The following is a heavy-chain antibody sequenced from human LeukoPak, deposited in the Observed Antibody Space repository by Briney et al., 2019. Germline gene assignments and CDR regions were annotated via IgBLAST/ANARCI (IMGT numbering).Heavy chain of an antibody. CDR3: SREPARTYFDVNGYLDL. V-gene: IGHV3-48*03. CDR1: GFRLSRYE. CDR2: VSSDSYAT. J-gene: IGHJ4*02. D-gene: IGHD3-9*01. Sequence: GGSLRLSCSASGFRLSRYEMNWVRQAPGKGLEWMSYVSSDSYATFYSDSAEGRFTMSRDNAKNSVYLQMTSMRADDTALYFCSREPARTYFDVNGYLDLWGQGTQVIVSS.